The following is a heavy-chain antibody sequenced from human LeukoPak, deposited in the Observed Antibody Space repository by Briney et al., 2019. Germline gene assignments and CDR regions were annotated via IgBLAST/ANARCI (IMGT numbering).Heavy chain of an antibody. V-gene: IGHV3-48*01. CDR1: GFSFSSYS. Sequence: GGSLRLSCAASGFSFSSYSMNWVRQAPGKGLEWVSYISTSSSTIYYADSVRGRFTISRDNAKNSLYLQMNSLRVEDTADYFCARVSTMGDFDCWGQGTLVTVSS. J-gene: IGHJ4*02. D-gene: IGHD1-26*01. CDR3: ARVSTMGDFDC. CDR2: ISTSSSTI.